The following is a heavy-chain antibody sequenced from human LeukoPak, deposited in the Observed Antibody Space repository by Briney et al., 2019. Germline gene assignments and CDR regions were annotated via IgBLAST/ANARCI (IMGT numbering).Heavy chain of an antibody. Sequence: PGGSLRLSCTASGFTFGNYAMSWFRQAPGKGLEWVSSISGSGSGGSTYYADSVKGRFTISRDNSKNTLYLQMNSLRAEDTAVYYCAKSGYNRFDYWGQGTLVTVSS. CDR2: ISGSGSGGST. D-gene: IGHD5-24*01. J-gene: IGHJ4*02. CDR3: AKSGYNRFDY. CDR1: GFTFGNYA. V-gene: IGHV3-23*01.